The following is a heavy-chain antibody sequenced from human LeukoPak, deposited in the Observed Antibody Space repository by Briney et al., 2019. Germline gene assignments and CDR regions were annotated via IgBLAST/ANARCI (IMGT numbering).Heavy chain of an antibody. CDR2: IKQDGSKK. CDR1: GFTFSSYW. CDR3: ASQPAAADVDY. D-gene: IGHD2-2*01. Sequence: GGSLRLSWAASGFTFSSYWMPWVRQAPGKGLEWVANIKQDGSKKSYVDSVKGRFTISRDNAKNSLYLQMNSLRADDTGVYYCASQPAAADVDYWGQGTLVTVSS. V-gene: IGHV3-7*03. J-gene: IGHJ4*02.